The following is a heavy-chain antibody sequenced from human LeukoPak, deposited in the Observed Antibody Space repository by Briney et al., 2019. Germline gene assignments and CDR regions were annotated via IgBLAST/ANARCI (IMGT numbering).Heavy chain of an antibody. J-gene: IGHJ4*02. CDR3: ARGRIGAIFGVDETPAYFDY. Sequence: SETLSLTCTVSGGSISSYYWSWIRQPPGKGLEWIGYIYYSGSTNYNPSLKSRVTISADTSKNQFSLKLSSVTAADTAVYYCARGRIGAIFGVDETPAYFDYWGQGTLVTVSS. CDR1: GGSISSYY. V-gene: IGHV4-59*01. D-gene: IGHD3-3*01. CDR2: IYYSGST.